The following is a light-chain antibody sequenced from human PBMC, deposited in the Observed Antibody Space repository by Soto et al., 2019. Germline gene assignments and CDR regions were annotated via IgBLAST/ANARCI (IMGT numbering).Light chain of an antibody. CDR1: SSDVGGYNY. CDR3: SSYSTSSAVL. CDR2: DVS. Sequence: QSALTQPASLSGSPGQSITISCTGTSSDVGGYNYVSWYQQHPGTAPKLMIYDVSNRPSGVSNRFSGSKSGNTASLTISGLQAEDEADYYCSSYSTSSAVLFGGGTQLTVL. J-gene: IGLJ2*01. V-gene: IGLV2-14*03.